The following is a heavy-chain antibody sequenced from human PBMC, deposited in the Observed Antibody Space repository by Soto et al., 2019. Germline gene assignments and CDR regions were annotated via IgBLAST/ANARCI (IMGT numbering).Heavy chain of an antibody. CDR2: IRANDESI. CDR1: GFNFRSYE. CDR3: ARETRSDAIDI. J-gene: IGHJ3*02. Sequence: PGGSLRLSCVASGFNFRSYEMNWVRQAPGKGLEWVSNIRANDESIYYADSVKGRVSVSRDNDKNSLFLEMNSLRVDDTAVYYCARETRSDAIDIWGQGTMVTISS. V-gene: IGHV3-48*03.